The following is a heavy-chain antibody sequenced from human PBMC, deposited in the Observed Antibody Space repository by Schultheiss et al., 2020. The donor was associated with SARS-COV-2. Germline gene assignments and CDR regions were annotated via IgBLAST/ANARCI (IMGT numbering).Heavy chain of an antibody. D-gene: IGHD1-26*01. CDR1: RFTFSSPA. Sequence: GGSLRLSCAPSRFTFSSPAMHWVRQAPGKGLDWVSIIQYDGTNKYYTDSVKGRFTVSRDNSKNTLYLQMNSLRAEDTAVYYCTTISGSGDYFDYWGQGTLVTVSS. CDR3: TTISGSGDYFDY. J-gene: IGHJ4*02. CDR2: IQYDGTNK. V-gene: IGHV3-30*02.